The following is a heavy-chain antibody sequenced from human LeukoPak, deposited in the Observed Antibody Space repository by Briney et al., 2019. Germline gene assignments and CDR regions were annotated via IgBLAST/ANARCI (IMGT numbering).Heavy chain of an antibody. CDR1: GGSISGYY. D-gene: IGHD3-22*01. J-gene: IGHJ3*02. CDR3: ARHPLSTMIVVVIPGDAFDI. Sequence: ASETLSLTCIVSGGSISGYYWNWIRQSPGEGLEWIGYFYYSGFTNSNPSLKSRVTISADTSKNQFSLNLSSVTAADTAVYYCARHPLSTMIVVVIPGDAFDIWGQGTMVTVSS. V-gene: IGHV4-59*08. CDR2: FYYSGFT.